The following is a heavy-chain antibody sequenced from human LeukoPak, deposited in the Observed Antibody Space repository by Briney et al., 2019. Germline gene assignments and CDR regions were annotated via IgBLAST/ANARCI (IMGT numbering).Heavy chain of an antibody. CDR1: GFTFSSYA. J-gene: IGHJ4*02. CDR2: ISYDGSNK. Sequence: PGRSLRLSCAASGFTFSSYAMHWVRQAPGKGLEWVAVISYDGSNKYYADSVKGRFTISRDNSKNTLYLQMNSLRAEDTAVYYCARDGDPGTVPDDYWGQGTLVTVSS. D-gene: IGHD3-10*01. CDR3: ARDGDPGTVPDDY. V-gene: IGHV3-30-3*01.